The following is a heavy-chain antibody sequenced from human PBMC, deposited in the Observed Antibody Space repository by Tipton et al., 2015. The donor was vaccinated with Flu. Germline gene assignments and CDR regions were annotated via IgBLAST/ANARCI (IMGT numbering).Heavy chain of an antibody. CDR3: AREGPYSSAWYGLDAFDI. V-gene: IGHV4-61*02. Sequence: LRLSCTVSGGSTSSGSYYWSWIRQPAGKGLEWIGRIYTSGSTKYNPSLKSRVTISVDTSKNRFSLKLSSVTVADTAVYYCAREGPYSSAWYGLDAFDIWGQGTMVTVSS. D-gene: IGHD6-19*01. CDR2: IYTSGST. J-gene: IGHJ3*02. CDR1: GGSTSSGSYY.